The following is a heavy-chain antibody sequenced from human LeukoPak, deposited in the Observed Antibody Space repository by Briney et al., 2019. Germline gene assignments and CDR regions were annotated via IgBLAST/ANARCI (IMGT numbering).Heavy chain of an antibody. D-gene: IGHD1-26*01. CDR2: ISSGATYI. Sequence: GGSLRLSCAVSGFTFSSYSMNWVRQAPGKGLEWVSSISSGATYIYYADSVKGRFTISRDNAKNSMYLQINSLRAEDTAVYYCARGRYSGTYFVDFWGQGTLVTVSS. CDR1: GFTFSSYS. J-gene: IGHJ4*02. CDR3: ARGRYSGTYFVDF. V-gene: IGHV3-21*01.